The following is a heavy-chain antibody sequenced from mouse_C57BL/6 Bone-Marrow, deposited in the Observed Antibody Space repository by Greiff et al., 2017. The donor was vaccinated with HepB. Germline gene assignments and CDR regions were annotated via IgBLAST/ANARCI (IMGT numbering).Heavy chain of an antibody. J-gene: IGHJ4*01. CDR3: AKESSSYAMDY. CDR1: GYTFTSYW. CDR2: IHPNSGST. Sequence: VQLQQPGAELVKPGASVKLSCKASGYTFTSYWMHWVKQRPGQGLEWIGMIHPNSGSTNYNEKFKSKATLPVDKSSSTAYMQLSSLTSEDSAVYYCAKESSSYAMDYWGQGTSVTVSS. V-gene: IGHV1-64*01. D-gene: IGHD1-1*01.